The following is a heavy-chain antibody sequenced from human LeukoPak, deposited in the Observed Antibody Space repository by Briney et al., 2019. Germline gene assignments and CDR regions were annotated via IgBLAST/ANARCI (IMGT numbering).Heavy chain of an antibody. CDR2: IYHSGST. J-gene: IGHJ4*02. D-gene: IGHD3-3*01. CDR1: GYSISSGYY. V-gene: IGHV4-38-2*02. Sequence: ETLSLTCTVSGYSISSGYYWGWIRQPPGKGLEWIGSIYHSGSTYYNPSLKSRVTISVDTSKNQFSLKLSSVTAADTAVYYCARGDTSYYDFWSGYYGLFNYFDYWGQGTLVTVSS. CDR3: ARGDTSYYDFWSGYYGLFNYFDY.